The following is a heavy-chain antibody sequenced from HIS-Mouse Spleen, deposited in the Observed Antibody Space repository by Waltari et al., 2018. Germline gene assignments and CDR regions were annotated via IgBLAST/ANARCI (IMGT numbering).Heavy chain of an antibody. CDR1: GGPISSSSYD. V-gene: IGHV4-39*07. J-gene: IGHJ2*01. Sequence: QLQLQESGPGLVKPTETLSLTCTVSGGPISSSSYDWGWTRQPPGKGLEWIGSIYYSGSTYYNPSLKSRVTISVDTSKNQFSLKLSSVTAADTAVYYCAREIPYSSSWYDWYFDLWGRGTLVTVSS. CDR3: AREIPYSSSWYDWYFDL. CDR2: IYYSGST. D-gene: IGHD6-13*01.